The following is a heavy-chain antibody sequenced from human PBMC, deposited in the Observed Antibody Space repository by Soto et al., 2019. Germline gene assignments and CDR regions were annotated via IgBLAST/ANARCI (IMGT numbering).Heavy chain of an antibody. CDR1: GFTVSSGY. D-gene: IGHD3-10*01. CDR2: IHGGGST. CDR3: ARVRVTIIRGPFDP. Sequence: PGGSLRLSCAASGFTVSSGYMSWVRQAPGKGPEWVSTIHGGGSTYYADSVKGRFTISRDNSENTLYLQMNSLRTEDTAVYYCARVRVTIIRGPFDPWGQGTLVTVSS. V-gene: IGHV3-66*01. J-gene: IGHJ5*02.